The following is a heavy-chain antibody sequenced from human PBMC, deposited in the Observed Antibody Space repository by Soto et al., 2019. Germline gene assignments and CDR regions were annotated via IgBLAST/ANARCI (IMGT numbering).Heavy chain of an antibody. Sequence: QVQLQQSGPGLVQPSQTLSLTCAISGDSVSSNSAAWNWIRQSPSTGLEFLGRTYYRSKWFYDYAVSVKSRLNINTDTSKNQFSLQLNSVTPEDTAMYYCVRSGSGDLDYWGQGTLVTVSS. CDR3: VRSGSGDLDY. V-gene: IGHV6-1*01. CDR2: TYYRSKWFY. J-gene: IGHJ4*02. D-gene: IGHD3-3*01. CDR1: GDSVSSNSAA.